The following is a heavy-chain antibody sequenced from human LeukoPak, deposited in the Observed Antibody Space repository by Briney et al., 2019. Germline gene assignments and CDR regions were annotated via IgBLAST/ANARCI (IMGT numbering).Heavy chain of an antibody. D-gene: IGHD3-22*01. CDR2: ISSSGSTI. V-gene: IGHV3-11*04. CDR3: ARDRYDSSGYYCISDY. CDR1: GFTVSSNY. Sequence: PGGSLRLSCAASGFTVSSNYMNWVRQAPGKGLEWVSYISSSGSTIYYADSVKGRFTISRDNAKNLLYLQMNSLRAEDTAVYYCARDRYDSSGYYCISDYWGQGTLVTVSS. J-gene: IGHJ4*02.